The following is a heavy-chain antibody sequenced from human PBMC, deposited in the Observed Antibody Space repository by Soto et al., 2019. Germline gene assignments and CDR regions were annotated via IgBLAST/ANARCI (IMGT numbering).Heavy chain of an antibody. V-gene: IGHV4-39*01. CDR1: GGSISSSSYY. D-gene: IGHD2-2*02. CDR2: IYYSGST. Sequence: SETLSLTCTVSGGSISSSSYYWGWIRQPPGKGPEWIGSIYYSGSTYYNPSLKSRVTISVDTSKNQFSLKLSSVTAADTAVYDCAIPFDTHSMYVWGQGTTVTVSS. J-gene: IGHJ6*02. CDR3: AIPFDTHSMYV.